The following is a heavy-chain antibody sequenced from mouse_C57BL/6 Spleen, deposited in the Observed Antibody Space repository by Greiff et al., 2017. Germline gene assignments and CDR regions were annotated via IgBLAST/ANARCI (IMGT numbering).Heavy chain of an antibody. CDR1: GYTFTDYN. CDR2: INPNNGGT. V-gene: IGHV1-18*01. Sequence: VQLQQSGPELVKPGASVKIPCKASGYTFTDYNMDWVKQSHGKSLEWIGDINPNNGGTIYNQKFKGKATLTVDKSSSTAYMELRSLTSEDTAVYYCARGEDGSSDDDYFDDWGQGTTLTVSS. J-gene: IGHJ2*01. D-gene: IGHD1-1*01. CDR3: ARGEDGSSDDDYFDD.